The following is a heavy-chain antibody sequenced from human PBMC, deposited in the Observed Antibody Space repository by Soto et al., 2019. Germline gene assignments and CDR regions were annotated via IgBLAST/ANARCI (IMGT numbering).Heavy chain of an antibody. Sequence: XSLTGTVAVCSSNSNNDCVVWFRQPPGSVLAWIASIYYDGVTYYNPSLTSLISISLDTSKNHFSLKLTSETAAATAVYYCAKVVVADNRHRDFESCGQGTLVNVYS. J-gene: IGHJ4*02. CDR1: VCSSNSNNDC. D-gene: IGHD3-9*01. CDR2: IYYDGVT. V-gene: IGHV4-39*02. CDR3: AKVVVADNRHRDFES.